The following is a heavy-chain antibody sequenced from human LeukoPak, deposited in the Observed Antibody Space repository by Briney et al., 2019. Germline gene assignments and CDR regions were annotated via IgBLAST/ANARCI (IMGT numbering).Heavy chain of an antibody. D-gene: IGHD6-13*01. Sequence: LPGGSLRLSCAASGFTFSSYEMNWVRQAPGKGLEWVSYISSSGSTIYYADSVKGRFTISRDNAKNSLYLQMNSLRAEDTAVYYCAREAGITSHYYFDYWGQGTLVTVSS. CDR3: AREAGITSHYYFDY. V-gene: IGHV3-48*03. CDR1: GFTFSSYE. J-gene: IGHJ4*02. CDR2: ISSSGSTI.